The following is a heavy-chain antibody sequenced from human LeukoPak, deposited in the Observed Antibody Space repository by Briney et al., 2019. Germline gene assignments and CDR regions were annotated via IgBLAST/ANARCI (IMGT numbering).Heavy chain of an antibody. CDR3: AGRGYSYGFDY. CDR1: GFTFSSYN. J-gene: IGHJ4*02. Sequence: GGSLRLSCAASGFTFSSYNMNWVRQAPGKGLEWVSSISSSSSYIYYADSVKGRFTISRDNSKNTLYLQMNSLRAEDTAVYYCAGRGYSYGFDYWGQGTLVTVSS. D-gene: IGHD5-18*01. CDR2: ISSSSSYI. V-gene: IGHV3-21*04.